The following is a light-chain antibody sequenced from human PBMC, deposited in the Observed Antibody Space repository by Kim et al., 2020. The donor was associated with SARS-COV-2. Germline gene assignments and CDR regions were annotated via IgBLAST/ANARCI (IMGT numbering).Light chain of an antibody. V-gene: IGLV3-1*01. Sequence: SYELTQPPSVSVSPGQTASITCSGNNLGNRYACWYQKKPGQAPVLVIYQDGKRPSGIPERFSGSNSGNTATLTISGTQAVDEADYYCQAWDNFDVIFGGG. CDR3: QAWDNFDVI. CDR1: NLGNRY. J-gene: IGLJ2*01. CDR2: QDG.